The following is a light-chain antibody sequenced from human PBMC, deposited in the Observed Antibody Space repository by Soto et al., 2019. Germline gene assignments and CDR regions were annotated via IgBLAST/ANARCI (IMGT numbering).Light chain of an antibody. V-gene: IGKV3-15*01. CDR3: QQNNKWPPVT. J-gene: IGKJ4*01. CDR1: QTIIND. Sequence: EVVMTQSPATVSVSPGEGVTLSCRASQTIINDLAWYQQKPGQAPRLLIFGASTRATGVPARFSGGGSGTELTLTISSLQSEDFAFYYCQQNNKWPPVTFGGGTKVEIK. CDR2: GAS.